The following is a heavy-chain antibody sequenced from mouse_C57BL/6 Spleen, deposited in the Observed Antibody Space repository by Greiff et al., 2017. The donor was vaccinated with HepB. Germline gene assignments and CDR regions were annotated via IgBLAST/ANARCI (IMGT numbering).Heavy chain of an antibody. J-gene: IGHJ1*03. D-gene: IGHD2-2*01. Sequence: QVQLQQSGPELVKPGASVKISCKASGYAFSSSWMNWVKQRPAKGLEWIGRIYPGDGDTNYNGKFKGKATLTADKSSSTAYMQLSSLTSEDSAVYFCAEGRLRYFDVWGTGTTVTVSS. CDR3: AEGRLRYFDV. V-gene: IGHV1-82*01. CDR2: IYPGDGDT. CDR1: GYAFSSSW.